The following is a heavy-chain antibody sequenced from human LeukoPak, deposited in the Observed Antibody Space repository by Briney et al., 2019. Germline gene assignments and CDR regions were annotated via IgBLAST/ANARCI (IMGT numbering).Heavy chain of an antibody. D-gene: IGHD6-13*01. Sequence: GGSLRLSCAASGFTFSDYYMSWIRQAPGKGLEWVSYISSSGSTIYYADSVKGRFTISGDNAKNSLYLQMNSLRAEDTAVYYCARGPPWGSSSWSPYFDYWGQGTLVTVSS. V-gene: IGHV3-11*04. CDR3: ARGPPWGSSSWSPYFDY. CDR2: ISSSGSTI. CDR1: GFTFSDYY. J-gene: IGHJ4*02.